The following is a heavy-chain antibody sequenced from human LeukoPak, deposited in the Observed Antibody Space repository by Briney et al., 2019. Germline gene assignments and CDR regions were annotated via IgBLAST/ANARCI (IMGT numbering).Heavy chain of an antibody. V-gene: IGHV4-38-2*02. CDR1: GASISNYY. J-gene: IGHJ4*02. CDR3: ARAQDFSDSSGPNYLDF. D-gene: IGHD3-22*01. CDR2: FSHRGGS. Sequence: PSETLSLTCTVSGASISNYYWSWIRQSPGKGLEWIGSFSHRGGSYHNPSLKSQVTISVDTSKNQFSLKLLSVTAADTAVYYCARAQDFSDSSGPNYLDFWGQGILVTVSS.